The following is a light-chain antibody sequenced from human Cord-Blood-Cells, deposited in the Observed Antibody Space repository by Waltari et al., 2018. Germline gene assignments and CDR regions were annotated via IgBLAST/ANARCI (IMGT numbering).Light chain of an antibody. CDR3: CSYAGSYTLV. CDR2: DVS. Sequence: QSALTQPRSVSGSPGQSVTISCTGTSSDVGGYNYVSWYQQHPGKAPKLLIYDVSKRASGVPDRCSGFKSGNTASLTISGLQAEDEADYYCCSYAGSYTLVFGGGTKLTVL. CDR1: SSDVGGYNY. V-gene: IGLV2-11*01. J-gene: IGLJ2*01.